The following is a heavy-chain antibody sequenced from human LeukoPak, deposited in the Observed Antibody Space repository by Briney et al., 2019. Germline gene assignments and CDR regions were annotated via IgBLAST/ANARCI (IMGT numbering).Heavy chain of an antibody. CDR1: GYTFTSYG. Sequence: GASVKVSCKASGYTFTSYGISWVRQAPGQGLEWMGWISAYNGNTNYAQKLQGRVTMTTDTSTSTAYMELRSLRSDDTAVYYCARYCSSTSCYGSFDYWGQGTLVTVSS. J-gene: IGHJ4*02. V-gene: IGHV1-18*01. CDR3: ARYCSSTSCYGSFDY. D-gene: IGHD2-2*01. CDR2: ISAYNGNT.